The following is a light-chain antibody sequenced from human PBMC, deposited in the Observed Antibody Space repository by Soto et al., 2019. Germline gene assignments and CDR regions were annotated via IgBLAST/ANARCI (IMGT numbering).Light chain of an antibody. CDR2: EVS. Sequence: QSALTQPPSASRSLGQSVTISCTGTNSDVGSYNYVSWYQHHPNEAPKLIIYEVSKRPSGVPDRFSGFKSGNTASLTVSGLQAEDEADYYCSSYGGTNSLGVFGGGTKLTVL. V-gene: IGLV2-8*02. J-gene: IGLJ3*02. CDR3: SSYGGTNSLGV. CDR1: NSDVGSYNY.